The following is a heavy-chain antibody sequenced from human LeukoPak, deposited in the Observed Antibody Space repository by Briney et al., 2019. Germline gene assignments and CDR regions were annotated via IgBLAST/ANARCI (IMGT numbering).Heavy chain of an antibody. CDR1: GFTFSSYA. CDR2: ISGGGGST. CDR3: AKGAYFSGSYGFAFDY. J-gene: IGHJ4*02. D-gene: IGHD3-10*01. Sequence: GGSLRLSCAASGFTFSSYAMSWVRQAPGKGLEWVSAISGGGGSTHYADSVKGRFTISRDNSKNTLYLQMNSLRAEDTAVYFCAKGAYFSGSYGFAFDYWGQGTLVTVSS. V-gene: IGHV3-23*01.